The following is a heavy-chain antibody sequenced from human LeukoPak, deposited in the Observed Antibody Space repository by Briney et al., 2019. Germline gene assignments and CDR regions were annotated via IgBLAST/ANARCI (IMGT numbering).Heavy chain of an antibody. J-gene: IGHJ4*02. CDR2: MNPNSGNT. Sequence: APVKVSCKASGYTFTSYDISWVRQATGQGLEWMGWMNPNSGNTGYAQKFQGRVTMTRNTSISTAYMELSSLRSEDTAVYYCARGPESYCSGGSCPLNFDYWGQGTLVTVSS. CDR1: GYTFTSYD. CDR3: ARGPESYCSGGSCPLNFDY. D-gene: IGHD2-15*01. V-gene: IGHV1-8*01.